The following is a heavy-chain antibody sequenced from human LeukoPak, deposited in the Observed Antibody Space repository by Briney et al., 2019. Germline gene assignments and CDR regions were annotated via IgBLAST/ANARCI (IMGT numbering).Heavy chain of an antibody. V-gene: IGHV3-7*03. J-gene: IGHJ6*04. Sequence: GGSLRLSCAASGFTFSSYWMNWARQAPGKGLEWVASINHNGNVNYYVDSVKGRFTISRDNAKNSLYLQMSNLRAEDTAVYFWAGGGGLDVGGKGATVTVS. CDR3: AGGGGLDV. CDR1: GFTFSSYW. CDR2: INHNGNVN. D-gene: IGHD3-16*01.